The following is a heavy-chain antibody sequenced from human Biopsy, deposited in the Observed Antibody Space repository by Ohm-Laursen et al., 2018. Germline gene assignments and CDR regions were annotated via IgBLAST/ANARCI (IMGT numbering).Heavy chain of an antibody. CDR1: GFIFDNYG. D-gene: IGHD6-25*01. V-gene: IGHV3-9*01. CDR2: INWSSGDI. CDR3: ARDRSGLTLTTLDF. J-gene: IGHJ4*01. Sequence: SLRLSCAASGFIFDNYGMHWVRQAPGKGLEWVSGINWSSGDIVYADSVKGRFTISRDNAKNSLSLQMNSLRAEDTALYYCARDRSGLTLTTLDFWGHGTLVTVSS.